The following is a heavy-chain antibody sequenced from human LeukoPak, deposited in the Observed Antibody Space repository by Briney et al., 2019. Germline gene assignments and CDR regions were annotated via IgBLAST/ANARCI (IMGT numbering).Heavy chain of an antibody. CDR3: ARSDMDAFDI. CDR2: INPSGGST. CDR1: GYTFTSYY. J-gene: IGHJ3*02. V-gene: IGHV1-46*01. D-gene: IGHD2-21*02. Sequence: ASVKVSCKASGYTFTSYYMHWVRQAPGQGLEWMGIINPSGGSTSYAQKFQGRVTMTRNTSISTAYMELSSLRSEDTAVYYCARSDMDAFDIWGQGTMVTVSS.